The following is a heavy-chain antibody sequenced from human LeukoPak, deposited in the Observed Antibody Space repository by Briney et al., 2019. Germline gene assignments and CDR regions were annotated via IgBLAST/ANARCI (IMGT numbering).Heavy chain of an antibody. CDR3: ARDQGSGWYEGFDY. CDR1: GGTFSSYA. D-gene: IGHD6-19*01. V-gene: IGHV1-69*13. CDR2: IIPIFGTA. Sequence: SVKVSCNASGGTFSSYAISWVRQAPGQGLEWMGGIIPIFGTANYAQKFQGRVTITADESTSTAYMELSSLRSEDTAVYYCARDQGSGWYEGFDYWGQGTLVTVSS. J-gene: IGHJ4*02.